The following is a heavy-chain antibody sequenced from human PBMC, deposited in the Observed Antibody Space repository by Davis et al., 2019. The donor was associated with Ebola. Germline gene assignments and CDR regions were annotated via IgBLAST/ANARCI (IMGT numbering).Heavy chain of an antibody. CDR1: FFSVSIGGYY. CDR2: LYYSVST. CDR3: ARLKAAAGPFYGYFDQ. J-gene: IGHJ4*02. V-gene: IGHV4-61*08. Sequence: SDTLSLTCTVSFFSVSIGGYYFNWLRPPPFPFLSWIGYLYYSVSTDYSPSLRGRVTISLDTSQSQFSLNLSSVTAADTGVYFCARLKAAAGPFYGYFDQWGQGTLVTV. D-gene: IGHD6-13*01.